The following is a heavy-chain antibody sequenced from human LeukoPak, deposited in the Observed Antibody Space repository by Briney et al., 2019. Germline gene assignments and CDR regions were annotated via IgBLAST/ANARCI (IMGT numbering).Heavy chain of an antibody. V-gene: IGHV3-23*01. CDR3: ARAYSSSSVFDY. CDR2: ISGSAGST. D-gene: IGHD6-6*01. Sequence: GGSLRLSCAASGFTFNNYAMSWVRQAPGKGLEWVSVISGSAGSTYYADSVKGRFTISRDNSKNTLYLQMNSLRAEDTAVYYCARAYSSSSVFDYWGQGTLVTVSS. J-gene: IGHJ4*02. CDR1: GFTFNNYA.